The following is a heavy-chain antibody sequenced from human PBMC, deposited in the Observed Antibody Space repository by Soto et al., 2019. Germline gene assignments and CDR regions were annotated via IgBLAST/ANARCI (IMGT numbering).Heavy chain of an antibody. J-gene: IGHJ4*02. D-gene: IGHD4-17*01. CDR3: ARDAYGDYQGLDY. CDR1: GFTFSSYS. CDR2: ISRSSSYI. V-gene: IGHV3-21*01. Sequence: TGGSLRLSCAASGFTFSSYSMNWVRQAPGKGLEWASSISRSSSYIYYADSVKGRFTISRDNAKNSLYLQMNSLRAEDTAVYYCARDAYGDYQGLDYWGQGTLVTVSS.